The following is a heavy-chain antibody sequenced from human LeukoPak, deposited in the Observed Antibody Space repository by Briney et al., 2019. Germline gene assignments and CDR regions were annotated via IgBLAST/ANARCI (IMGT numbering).Heavy chain of an antibody. V-gene: IGHV1-46*01. CDR1: GGTFSSYA. J-gene: IGHJ4*02. CDR2: INPSGGST. Sequence: ASVKVSCKASGGTFSSYAISWVRQAPGQGLEWMGIINPSGGSTSYAQKFQGRVTMTRDTSTSTVYMELSSLRSEDTAVYYCARDGLFERFLDYWGQGTLVTVSS. D-gene: IGHD3-3*01. CDR3: ARDGLFERFLDY.